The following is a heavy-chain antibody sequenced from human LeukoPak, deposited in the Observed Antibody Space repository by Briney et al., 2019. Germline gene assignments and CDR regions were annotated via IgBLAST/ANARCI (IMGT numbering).Heavy chain of an antibody. J-gene: IGHJ4*02. Sequence: QPGGSLRLSCAASGFTFSSYNMSWIRQAPGKGLEWVSYISSSGSTIYYADSVKGRFTISRDNAKNSLYLQMNSLRAEDTAVYYCARDSGSFVIDYWGQGTLVTVSS. CDR1: GFTFSSYN. V-gene: IGHV3-48*04. CDR3: ARDSGSFVIDY. CDR2: ISSSGSTI. D-gene: IGHD1-26*01.